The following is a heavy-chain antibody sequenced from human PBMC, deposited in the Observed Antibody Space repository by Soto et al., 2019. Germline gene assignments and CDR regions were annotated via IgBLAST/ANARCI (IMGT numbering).Heavy chain of an antibody. CDR1: GGTFSSYA. V-gene: IGHV1-69*13. CDR3: ARGPRGYSYGPGNFDL. Sequence: AASVKVSCKASGGTFSSYAISWVRQAPGQGLEWMGGIIPIFGTANYAQKFQGRVTITADESTSTAYMELSSLRSEDTAVYYCARGPRGYSYGPGNFDLWGRGTLVTVSS. D-gene: IGHD5-18*01. CDR2: IIPIFGTA. J-gene: IGHJ2*01.